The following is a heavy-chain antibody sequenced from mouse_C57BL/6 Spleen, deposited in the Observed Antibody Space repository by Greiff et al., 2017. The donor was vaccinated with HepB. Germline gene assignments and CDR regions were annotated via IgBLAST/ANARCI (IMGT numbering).Heavy chain of an antibody. CDR3: ARGDDGYDAMDY. CDR1: GYSFTGYY. CDR2: INPSTGGT. J-gene: IGHJ4*01. V-gene: IGHV1-42*01. D-gene: IGHD2-3*01. Sequence: VQLKQSGPELVKPGASVKISCKASGYSFTGYYMNWVKQSPEKSLEWIGEINPSTGGTTYNQKFKAKATLTVDKSSSTAYMQLKSLTSEDSAVYYCARGDDGYDAMDYWGQGTSVTVSS.